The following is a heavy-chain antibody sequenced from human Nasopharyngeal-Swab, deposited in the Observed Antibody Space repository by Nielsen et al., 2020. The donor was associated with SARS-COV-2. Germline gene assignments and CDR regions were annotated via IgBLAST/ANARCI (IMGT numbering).Heavy chain of an antibody. CDR2: ISYDGSNK. V-gene: IGHV3-30-3*01. D-gene: IGHD3-22*01. Sequence: GVSLRLSCAASGFTFSSYAMHWVRQAPGKGLEWVAVISYDGSNKYYADSVKGRFTISRDNSKNTLYLQMNSLRAEDTAVYYCARGPGYYYDSSGSFPVYWGQGTLVTVSS. J-gene: IGHJ4*02. CDR3: ARGPGYYYDSSGSFPVY. CDR1: GFTFSSYA.